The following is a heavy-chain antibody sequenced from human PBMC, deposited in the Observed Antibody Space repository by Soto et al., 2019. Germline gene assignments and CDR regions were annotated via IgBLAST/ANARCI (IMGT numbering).Heavy chain of an antibody. Sequence: SETLSLTCTVSGGSISGYYWSWIRQPPGKGLEWIGYIYYSGSTSYNPSLKSRLTISVDTSKNQFSLRLTSVTAADTAVYYCAKGGRASNGFFDYWGQGIPVTVS. CDR2: IYYSGST. V-gene: IGHV4-59*01. CDR3: AKGGRASNGFFDY. J-gene: IGHJ4*02. D-gene: IGHD3-22*01. CDR1: GGSISGYY.